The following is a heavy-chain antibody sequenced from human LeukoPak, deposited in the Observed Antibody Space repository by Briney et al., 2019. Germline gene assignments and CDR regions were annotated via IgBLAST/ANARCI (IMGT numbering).Heavy chain of an antibody. V-gene: IGHV1-24*01. J-gene: IGHJ6*02. Sequence: ASVKVSCKVSGYTLTELSMHWVRQAPGKGLEWMGGFDPEDGETIYAQKFQGRVTMTEDTSTDTAYMELSSLRSEDTAVYYCARWTGRRITMVRGKTRGMDVWGQGTTVTVSS. CDR1: GYTLTELS. CDR2: FDPEDGET. CDR3: ARWTGRRITMVRGKTRGMDV. D-gene: IGHD3-10*01.